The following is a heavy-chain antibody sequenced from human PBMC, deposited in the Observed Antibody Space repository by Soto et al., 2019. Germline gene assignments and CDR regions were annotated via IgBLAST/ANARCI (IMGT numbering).Heavy chain of an antibody. D-gene: IGHD3-22*01. CDR2: IYPGDSDT. CDR1: GYSFSSYW. Sequence: GESLKISCKASGYSFSSYWSGWVRQMPGKGLEWMGIIYPGDSDTRYSPSFQGQVTISADKSISTAYLQWSSLKASDTAMYYCARNLEYYDSSGYYYGHYYYYGMDVWGQGTTVTVSS. CDR3: ARNLEYYDSSGYYYGHYYYYGMDV. J-gene: IGHJ6*01. V-gene: IGHV5-51*01.